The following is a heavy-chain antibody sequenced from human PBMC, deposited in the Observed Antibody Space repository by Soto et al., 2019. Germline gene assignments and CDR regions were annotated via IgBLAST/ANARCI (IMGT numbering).Heavy chain of an antibody. Sequence: GGSLRLSCAASGFTFSSYGMHWVRQAPGKGLEWVAVIWYDGSNKYYADSVKGRFTISRDNSKNTLYLQMNSLRAEDTAVYYCARDQGDGYNAGPPYWYFDLWGRGTLVTVSS. D-gene: IGHD5-12*01. CDR1: GFTFSSYG. V-gene: IGHV3-33*01. CDR3: ARDQGDGYNAGPPYWYFDL. J-gene: IGHJ2*01. CDR2: IWYDGSNK.